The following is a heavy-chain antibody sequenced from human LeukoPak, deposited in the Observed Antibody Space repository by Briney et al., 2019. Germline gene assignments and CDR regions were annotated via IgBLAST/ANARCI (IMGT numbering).Heavy chain of an antibody. CDR1: GGSFSGYY. CDR2: INHSGST. V-gene: IGHV4-34*01. CDR3: ARLAVQLADAFDI. J-gene: IGHJ3*02. D-gene: IGHD6-6*01. Sequence: SETLSLTCAVYGGSFSGYYWSWIRQPPGKGLEWIGEINHSGSTNYNPSLKSRVTISVDTSKNQFSLKLSSVTAADTAVYYCARLAVQLADAFDIWGQGTMVTVSS.